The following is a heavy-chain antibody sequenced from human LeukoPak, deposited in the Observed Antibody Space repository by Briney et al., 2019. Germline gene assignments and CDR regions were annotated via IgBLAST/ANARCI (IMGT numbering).Heavy chain of an antibody. Sequence: GGSLRLSCTSSGFPFSSRWMHWVRQVPGKGPEWVANIKYDGREKYYVDSVKGRFTISRDNAKNSLYLQMNSLRAEDTAVYYCARVYWELGTFDYWGQGTLVTVSS. CDR1: GFPFSSRW. D-gene: IGHD1-26*01. V-gene: IGHV3-7*01. CDR3: ARVYWELGTFDY. J-gene: IGHJ4*02. CDR2: IKYDGREK.